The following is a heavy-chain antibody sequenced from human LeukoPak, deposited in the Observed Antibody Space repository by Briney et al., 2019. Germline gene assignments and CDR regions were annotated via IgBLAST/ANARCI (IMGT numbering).Heavy chain of an antibody. CDR3: ARCDMPGTSDY. CDR1: GFSFTTAW. Sequence: GGSLRLSCTASGFSFTTAWMSWVRQAPGKGLEWVANINRDGSGKYCVDSVKGRFTISRDNAKNSLFLQMDSLRAEDTALYYWARCDMPGTSDYWGQGTLVTVSS. CDR2: INRDGSGK. V-gene: IGHV3-7*05. J-gene: IGHJ4*02. D-gene: IGHD6-13*01.